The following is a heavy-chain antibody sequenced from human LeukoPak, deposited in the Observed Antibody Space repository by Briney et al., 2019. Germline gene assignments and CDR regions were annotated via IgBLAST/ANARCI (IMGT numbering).Heavy chain of an antibody. CDR3: ARSSSSSSVFDY. Sequence: GRSLRLSCAASGFTFDDYAMHWVRQAPGKGLEWVSGVSWNSGSIGCADSVKGRFTISRDNAKNSLYLQMNSLRAEDTALYYCARSSSSSSVFDYWGQGTLVTVSS. CDR2: VSWNSGSI. CDR1: GFTFDDYA. V-gene: IGHV3-9*01. D-gene: IGHD6-6*01. J-gene: IGHJ4*02.